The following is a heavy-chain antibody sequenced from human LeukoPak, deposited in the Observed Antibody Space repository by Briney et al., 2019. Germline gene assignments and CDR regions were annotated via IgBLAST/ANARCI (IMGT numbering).Heavy chain of an antibody. Sequence: GGSLRLSCGASGFTFRDFAMSWVRQAPGKGLEWISAISGKNTSTYYADSVKGRFTISRDNSKNTLYLQMNSLGAEDTAIYYCTKCMTASGTCFFASWGQGTLVTVSS. J-gene: IGHJ4*02. V-gene: IGHV3-23*01. CDR1: GFTFRDFA. CDR2: ISGKNTST. D-gene: IGHD2-21*02. CDR3: TKCMTASGTCFFAS.